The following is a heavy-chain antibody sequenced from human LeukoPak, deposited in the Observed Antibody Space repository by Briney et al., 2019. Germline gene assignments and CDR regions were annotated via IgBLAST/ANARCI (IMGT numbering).Heavy chain of an antibody. D-gene: IGHD3-22*01. CDR1: GYSFTSYW. J-gene: IGHJ3*02. CDR3: ARLDGYYDSSGYCPRGAFDI. V-gene: IGHV5-51*01. CDR2: IYPGDSDT. Sequence: GESLKISCKGSGYSFTSYWIGWVRQMPGKGLEWMGIIYPGDSDTRYSPSFQGQVTISADKSISTAYLQWSSLKASDTAMYYCARLDGYYDSSGYCPRGAFDIWGQGTMVTVSS.